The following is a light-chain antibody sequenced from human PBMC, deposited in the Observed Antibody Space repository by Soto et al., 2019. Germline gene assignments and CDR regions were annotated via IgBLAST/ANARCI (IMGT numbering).Light chain of an antibody. J-gene: IGKJ2*01. Sequence: DIQMTQSPSTLSASVGDRVTITCRASQSISTWLAWYQQKPGKAPKLLIYDASSLQSGVPSRFSGHGSGTHFTLTISSLQPDDFATYSCQQSNSYTTFGPGTKLEIK. V-gene: IGKV1-5*01. CDR1: QSISTW. CDR2: DAS. CDR3: QQSNSYTT.